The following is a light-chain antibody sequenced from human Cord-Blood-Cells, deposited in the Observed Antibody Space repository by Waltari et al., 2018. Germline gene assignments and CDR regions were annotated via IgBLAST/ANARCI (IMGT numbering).Light chain of an antibody. Sequence: DIQMTQSPSSLSASVGDRVAITYRASQSISSYLNWYQQKPGKAPKLLIYAASSLQSGGPSRFSGSGSGTDFTLTISSLQPEDFATYYCQQSYSTPLPTFGQGTKVEIK. CDR2: AAS. V-gene: IGKV1-39*01. J-gene: IGKJ1*01. CDR1: QSISSY. CDR3: QQSYSTPLPT.